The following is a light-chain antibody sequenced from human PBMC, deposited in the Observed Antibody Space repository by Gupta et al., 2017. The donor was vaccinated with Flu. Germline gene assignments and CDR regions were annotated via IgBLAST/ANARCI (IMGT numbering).Light chain of an antibody. V-gene: IGKV3-20*01. Sequence: GTLSLSPGARATLSCRASQSVSSSYLAWYQQKPGQAPRLVIYGASSGATGIPDRLSGSGSGTDFTLTISRLEPEDFAVYYCQQYGSSRRTFSGGTNVDI. J-gene: IGKJ4*01. CDR1: QSVSSSY. CDR3: QQYGSSRRT. CDR2: GAS.